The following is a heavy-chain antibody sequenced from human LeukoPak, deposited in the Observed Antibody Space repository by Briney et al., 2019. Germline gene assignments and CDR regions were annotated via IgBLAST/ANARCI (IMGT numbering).Heavy chain of an antibody. D-gene: IGHD6-6*01. CDR2: SIGSGGYR. Sequence: GGSLRLSCAASGFTFSSCAMTWVRQAPGKGLEYVSSIGSGGYRFYGGSVKGRFSISRDNSQNTVYLQMNSLRGEDTAIYFCATKLPDASSYFDFWGQGILVTVSS. V-gene: IGHV3-23*01. CDR1: GFTFSSCA. J-gene: IGHJ4*02. CDR3: ATKLPDASSYFDF.